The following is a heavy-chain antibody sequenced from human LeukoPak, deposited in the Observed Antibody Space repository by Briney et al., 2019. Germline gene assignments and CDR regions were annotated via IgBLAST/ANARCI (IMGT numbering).Heavy chain of an antibody. CDR2: INQDGSEK. CDR1: GFSFGSYG. CDR3: ARSDQGPED. Sequence: QPGGSLRLSCAASGFSFGSYGMNWVRQAPGKGLEWVAIINQDGSEKNYVDSVKGRFTMSRDNAKNSLYLQMNSLRAEDSSVYYCARSDQGPEDWGQGTLVSVAS. V-gene: IGHV3-7*01. J-gene: IGHJ4*02.